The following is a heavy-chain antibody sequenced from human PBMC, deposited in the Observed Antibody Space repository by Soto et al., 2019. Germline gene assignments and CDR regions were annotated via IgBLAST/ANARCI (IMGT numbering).Heavy chain of an antibody. CDR3: ARWGPLHWFDP. CDR2: INPSGGST. CDR1: GYTFTSYY. D-gene: IGHD1-26*01. Sequence: GASVKVSCKASGYTFTSYYMHCVRQAPGQGLEWMGIINPSGGSTSYAQKFQGRVTMTRDTSTSTVYRELSSLRSEDTAVYYCARWGPLHWFDPWGQGTLVTVSS. J-gene: IGHJ5*02. V-gene: IGHV1-46*01.